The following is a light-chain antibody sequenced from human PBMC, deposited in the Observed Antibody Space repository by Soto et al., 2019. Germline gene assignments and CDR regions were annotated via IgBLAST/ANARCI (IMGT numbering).Light chain of an antibody. CDR3: QQYNDWRT. CDR1: QSVNSN. V-gene: IGKV3-15*01. Sequence: ETVMTQSPVTLSVSPGERATLSCRASQSVNSNLAWYQQKPGQAPRLLIYGASTRATGVPARFSGSGSGTEFTLTISGLQSEDFAVYYCQQYNDWRTFGQGTKVEI. J-gene: IGKJ2*01. CDR2: GAS.